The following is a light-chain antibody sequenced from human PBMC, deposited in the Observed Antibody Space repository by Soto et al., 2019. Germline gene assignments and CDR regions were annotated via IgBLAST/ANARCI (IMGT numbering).Light chain of an antibody. CDR1: TSDIGRYNY. Sequence: QSALTQPASVSGSPGQSISISCTGTTSDIGRYNYVSWYQQHPGKAPKLMLYDVNIRPSGVSNRFSGSKSGNTASLTISGLQAEDEADYYCTSWTTSTTMIFGGGTKVTVL. CDR3: TSWTTSTTMI. V-gene: IGLV2-14*03. J-gene: IGLJ2*01. CDR2: DVN.